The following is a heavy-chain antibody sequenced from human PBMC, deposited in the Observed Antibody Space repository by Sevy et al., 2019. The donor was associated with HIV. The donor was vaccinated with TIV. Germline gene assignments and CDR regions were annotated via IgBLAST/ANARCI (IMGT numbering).Heavy chain of an antibody. J-gene: IGHJ4*02. CDR3: AGGGDTAMPNPLDY. D-gene: IGHD5-18*01. CDR2: IYYSGST. CDR1: GGSISSYY. Sequence: SETLSLTCTVSGGSISSYYWSWIRQPPGKGLEWIGYIYYSGSTNYNPSLKSRVTISVDTSKNQFSLKLSSVTAADTAVYYCAGGGDTAMPNPLDYRGQGTLVTVSS. V-gene: IGHV4-59*01.